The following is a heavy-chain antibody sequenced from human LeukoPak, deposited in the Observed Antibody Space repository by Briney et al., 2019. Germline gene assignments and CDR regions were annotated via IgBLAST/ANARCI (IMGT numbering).Heavy chain of an antibody. CDR3: ARQEATYYYDSSGYYLGAFDI. CDR1: GGSFSGYY. D-gene: IGHD3-22*01. Sequence: SETLSLTCAVYGGSFSGYYWSWIRQPPGKGLEWIGEINHSGSTNYNPSLKSRVTISVDTSKNQFSLKLSSVTAADTAVYYCARQEATYYYDSSGYYLGAFDIWGQGTMVTVSS. J-gene: IGHJ3*02. V-gene: IGHV4-34*01. CDR2: INHSGST.